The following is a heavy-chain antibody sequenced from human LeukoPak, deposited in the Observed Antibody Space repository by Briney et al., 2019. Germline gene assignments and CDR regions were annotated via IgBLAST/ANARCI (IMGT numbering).Heavy chain of an antibody. CDR1: GYSISSGYY. J-gene: IGHJ4*02. CDR3: SRCGLLGYCSSTSCYAYDY. V-gene: IGHV4-38-2*01. CDR2: MYHSGST. D-gene: IGHD2-2*01. Sequence: PSETLSLTCAVSGYSISSGYYWGWIRQPPGKGLEWIGSMYHSGSTYYNPSLKSRVTISVDRSKNQFSLKLSSVTAADTAVYYCSRCGLLGYCSSTSCYAYDYWRQGTLVTVSS.